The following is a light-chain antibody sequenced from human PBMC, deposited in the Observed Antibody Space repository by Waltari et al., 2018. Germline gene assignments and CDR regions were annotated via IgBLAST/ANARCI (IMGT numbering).Light chain of an antibody. CDR1: QSLLHSNGYNY. CDR2: LGS. V-gene: IGKV2-28*01. Sequence: DIVMTQSPLSLPVTPGEPAYISCRSSQSLLHSNGYNYLDWFLQKPGQSPQLLIYLGSNRASGVPDRFSGSGSGTDFTLTISRVEAEDIGVYYCMQSLQTPDTFGQGTKLDIK. J-gene: IGKJ2*01. CDR3: MQSLQTPDT.